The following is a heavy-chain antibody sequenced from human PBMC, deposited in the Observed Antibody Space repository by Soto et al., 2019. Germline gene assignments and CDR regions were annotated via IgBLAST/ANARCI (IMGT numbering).Heavy chain of an antibody. V-gene: IGHV3-23*01. D-gene: IGHD3-9*01. Sequence: GGSLRLSCAASGFTFSSYAMSWVRQAPGEGLEWVSAINGSGGSTYYADSVKGRFTISRDNSKNTLYLQMNSLRAEDTAVYYCAKNVLRYSYGMDVWGQGTTVTVS. CDR2: INGSGGST. CDR1: GFTFSSYA. CDR3: AKNVLRYSYGMDV. J-gene: IGHJ6*02.